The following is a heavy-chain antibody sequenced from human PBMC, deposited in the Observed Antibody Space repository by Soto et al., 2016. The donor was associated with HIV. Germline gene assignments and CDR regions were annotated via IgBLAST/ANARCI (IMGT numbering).Heavy chain of an antibody. Sequence: QVQLVQSGAEVKKPGASVKVSCKTSGYTFSSYDINWVRQAAGQGFEWMGWMSPNSGNTVYAQNFQGRVNFTRDTSINTAYLDLSSLRSEDTAVYYCARGVKDLTVILDYWGQGTLVTVSS. D-gene: IGHD7-27*01. V-gene: IGHV1-8*01. CDR2: MSPNSGNT. CDR3: ARGVKDLTVILDY. J-gene: IGHJ4*02. CDR1: GYTFSSYD.